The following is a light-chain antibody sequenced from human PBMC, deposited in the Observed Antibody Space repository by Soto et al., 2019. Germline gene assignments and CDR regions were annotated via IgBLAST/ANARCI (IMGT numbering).Light chain of an antibody. J-gene: IGLJ3*02. CDR2: RDN. CDR3: AAWDDSLSGRV. V-gene: IGLV1-47*01. CDR1: SSNIGSKY. Sequence: QSVLTQPPSASGTPGQRVTISCSGSSSNIGSKYVCWYQQLPGTVPKLLIYRDNQRPSGVPDRFSGYKSGTSASLAISGLRSEDEADYFCAAWDDSLSGRVFGGGTKLTVL.